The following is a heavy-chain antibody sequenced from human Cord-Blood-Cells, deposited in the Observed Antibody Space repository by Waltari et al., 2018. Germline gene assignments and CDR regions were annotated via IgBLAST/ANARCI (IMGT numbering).Heavy chain of an antibody. CDR3: ARDWGGATIDY. V-gene: IGHV3-74*01. Sequence: EVQLVESGGGLVQPGGSLRLSCAASGFTLSSYGMQWFRQAPGKGLVWVSRINSDGSSTSYADSVKGRFTISRDNAKNTLYLQMNSLRAEDTAVYYSARDWGGATIDYWGQGTLVTVSS. D-gene: IGHD1-26*01. J-gene: IGHJ4*02. CDR1: GFTLSSYG. CDR2: INSDGSST.